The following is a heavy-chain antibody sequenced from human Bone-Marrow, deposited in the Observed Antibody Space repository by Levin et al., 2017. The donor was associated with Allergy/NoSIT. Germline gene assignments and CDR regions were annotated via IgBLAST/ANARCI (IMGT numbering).Heavy chain of an antibody. D-gene: IGHD2-15*01. V-gene: IGHV4-39*01. CDR3: ARRGCSGGSCCFPPLLGAFDI. J-gene: IGHJ3*02. CDR2: IYYSGST. CDR1: GGSISSSSYY. Sequence: ASETLSLTCTVSGGSISSSSYYWGWIRQPPGKGLEWIGSIYYSGSTYYNPSLKSRVTISVDTSKNQFSLKLSSVTAADTAVYYCARRGCSGGSCCFPPLLGAFDIWGQGTMVTVSS.